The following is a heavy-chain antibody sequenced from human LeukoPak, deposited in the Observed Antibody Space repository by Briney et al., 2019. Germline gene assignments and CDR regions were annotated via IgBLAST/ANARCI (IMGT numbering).Heavy chain of an antibody. Sequence: PGGSLRLSCAASGFAFSTYSMNWVRQAPGKGLEWVSSISSRSTYIYYADSAKGRVTISRDNAKNSLYLQMNSLRAEDTAVYYCARVLSGCETTRCELDYWGQGTLVTVSS. CDR2: ISSRSTYI. V-gene: IGHV3-21*01. D-gene: IGHD1-26*01. CDR1: GFAFSTYS. CDR3: ARVLSGCETTRCELDY. J-gene: IGHJ4*02.